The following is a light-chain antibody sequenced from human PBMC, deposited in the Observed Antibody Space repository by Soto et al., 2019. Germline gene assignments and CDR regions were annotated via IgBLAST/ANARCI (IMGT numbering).Light chain of an antibody. CDR3: SSYTSSSTRNYV. CDR1: SSDVGGYNY. Sequence: QSVLTQPASVSGSPGQSITISCTGTSSDVGGYNYVSWYQQHPGKAPKLMIYDVSNRPSGVSNRFSGSKSGNTASLTISGLQAEDESYDYCSSYTSSSTRNYVFATGTKVTVL. J-gene: IGLJ1*01. CDR2: DVS. V-gene: IGLV2-14*01.